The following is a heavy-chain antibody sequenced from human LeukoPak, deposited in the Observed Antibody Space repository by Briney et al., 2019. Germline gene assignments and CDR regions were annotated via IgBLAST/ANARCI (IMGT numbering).Heavy chain of an antibody. J-gene: IGHJ5*01. CDR3: ARGYYDILTGYYRGSWFAS. CDR2: ISAHKGNT. Sequence: ASVKVSCKASGYTFTRYGISWVRQAPGQGLEWMGWISAHKGNTNNEQKFQGRVTMTTDTSTSTAYMELRSLGSDDAAVYYCARGYYDILTGYYRGSWFASWGQGTLVTVSS. V-gene: IGHV1-18*01. CDR1: GYTFTRYG. D-gene: IGHD3-9*01.